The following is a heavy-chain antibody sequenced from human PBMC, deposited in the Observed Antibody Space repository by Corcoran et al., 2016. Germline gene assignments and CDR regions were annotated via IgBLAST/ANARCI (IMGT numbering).Heavy chain of an antibody. CDR1: GFTVSSNY. CDR3: ARVVLLSGYTFDY. J-gene: IGHJ4*02. Sequence: EVQLVESGGGLIQPGGSLRLSCAASGFTVSSNYMSWVRQAPGKGLEWVSVIYSGGSTYYADSVKGRFTISRDNSKNTLYLQMNSLRAEDTAVYYCARVVLLSGYTFDYWGQGTLVTVSS. D-gene: IGHD3-3*01. CDR2: IYSGGST. V-gene: IGHV3-53*01.